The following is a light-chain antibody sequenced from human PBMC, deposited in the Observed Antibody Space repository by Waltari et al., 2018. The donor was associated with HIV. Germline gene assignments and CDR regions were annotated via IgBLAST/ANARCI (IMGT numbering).Light chain of an antibody. Sequence: QSALTQPASVSGSPGQSISISCTGSNSDVGPYNYVSWYQQHPGKAPKLMIYDVSNRPSGVSNRFSGSKSGNTASLTISGLQPEDEADYYCSSYTTMSTLVFGTGTKVTVL. CDR3: SSYTTMSTLV. V-gene: IGLV2-14*01. CDR1: NSDVGPYNY. J-gene: IGLJ1*01. CDR2: DVS.